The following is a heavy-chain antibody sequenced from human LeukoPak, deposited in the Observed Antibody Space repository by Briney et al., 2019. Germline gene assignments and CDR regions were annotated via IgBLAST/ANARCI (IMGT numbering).Heavy chain of an antibody. CDR1: GGSVSSGSYY. D-gene: IGHD6-19*01. Sequence: SQTLSLTCTVSGGSVSSGSYYWSWIRQPAGKGLEWIGRIYTSGSTNYNPSPKSRVTISVDTSKNQFSLKLSSVTAADTAVYYCARDSGWYYFDYWGQGTLVTVSS. J-gene: IGHJ4*02. V-gene: IGHV4-61*02. CDR3: ARDSGWYYFDY. CDR2: IYTSGST.